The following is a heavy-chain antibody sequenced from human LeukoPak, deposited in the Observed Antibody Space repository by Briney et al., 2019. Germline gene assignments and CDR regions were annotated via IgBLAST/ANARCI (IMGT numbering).Heavy chain of an antibody. J-gene: IGHJ6*03. D-gene: IGHD3-22*01. CDR2: IYPGDSDT. Sequence: GESLKISCKGSGYSFTSYWIGWVRQMPGKGLEWMGIIYPGDSDTRYSPSFQGQVTISADKSISTAYLQWSSLKASDTAMYYCARVGYYYDSSGYYPEYYYYYYMDVWGKGTTVTVSS. CDR1: GYSFTSYW. CDR3: ARVGYYYDSSGYYPEYYYYYYMDV. V-gene: IGHV5-51*01.